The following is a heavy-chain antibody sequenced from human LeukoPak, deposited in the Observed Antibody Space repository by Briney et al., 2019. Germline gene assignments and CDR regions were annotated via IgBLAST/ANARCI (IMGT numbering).Heavy chain of an antibody. CDR3: ATELAYCGGDCYSGFDY. V-gene: IGHV1-69*05. D-gene: IGHD2-21*02. CDR2: IIPIFGTA. J-gene: IGHJ4*02. CDR1: GGTFSSYA. Sequence: SVKVSCKASGGTFSSYAISWVRQAPGQGLEWMGGIIPIFGTANYAQKFQGRVTITTDESTSTAYKELSSLRSEDTAVYYCATELAYCGGDCYSGFDYWGQGTLVTVSS.